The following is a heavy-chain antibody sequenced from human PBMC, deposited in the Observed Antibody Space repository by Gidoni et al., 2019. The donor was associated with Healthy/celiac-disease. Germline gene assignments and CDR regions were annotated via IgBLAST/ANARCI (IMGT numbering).Heavy chain of an antibody. CDR3: ARAGRRPYSSGWSYYGMDV. Sequence: EVQLVESGGGLVQPGGSLRLSCAASGFTFSSYDMHWVRQATGKGLEWVSAIGTAGDTYYPGSVKGRFTISRENAKNSLYLQMNSLRAWDTAVYYCARAGRRPYSSGWSYYGMDVWGQGTTVTVSS. D-gene: IGHD6-19*01. CDR1: GFTFSSYD. CDR2: IGTAGDT. J-gene: IGHJ6*02. V-gene: IGHV3-13*01.